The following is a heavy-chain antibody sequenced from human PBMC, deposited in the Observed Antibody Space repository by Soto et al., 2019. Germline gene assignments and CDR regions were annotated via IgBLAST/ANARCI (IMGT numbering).Heavy chain of an antibody. CDR2: MNSDGGTT. J-gene: IGHJ4*02. CDR1: GFTFANHW. V-gene: IGHV3-74*01. CDR3: ATAEVDY. Sequence: GVSLRLSCSVSGFTFANHWMHWVRQAPGKGLEWVSRMNSDGGTTDYADSVKGRFTVSRDNAKNTLYLQMNSLRAEDTAVYYCATAEVDYWGPGTLVTASS.